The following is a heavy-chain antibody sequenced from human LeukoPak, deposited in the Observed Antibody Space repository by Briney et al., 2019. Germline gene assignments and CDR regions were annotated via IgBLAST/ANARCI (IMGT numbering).Heavy chain of an antibody. Sequence: GGSLRLSCAASGFTLSGYWIHWVRQAPGQGLVWVARINPDGSITNYAESVKGRFTISRDNAKDTLYLQMNSLRADDTAVYYCVRDWPGDSYGADPWGQGTLVTVSS. CDR2: INPDGSIT. CDR3: VRDWPGDSYGADP. V-gene: IGHV3-74*01. D-gene: IGHD5-18*01. J-gene: IGHJ5*02. CDR1: GFTLSGYW.